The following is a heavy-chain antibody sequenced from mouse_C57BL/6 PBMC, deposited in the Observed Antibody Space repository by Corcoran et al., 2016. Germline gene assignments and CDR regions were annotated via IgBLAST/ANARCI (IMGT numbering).Heavy chain of an antibody. V-gene: IGHV1-18*01. CDR3: ARDGYNWYFDV. J-gene: IGHJ1*03. CDR1: GYTFTDYN. CDR2: INPNNGGT. Sequence: EVQLQQSGPELVKPGASVQIPCKASGYTFTDYNMDWVKQSHGKSLEWIGDINPNNGGTIYNQKFKGKATFTVDKSSSTAYMELRSLTSEDTAVYYCARDGYNWYFDVWGTGTTVTVSS. D-gene: IGHD2-3*01.